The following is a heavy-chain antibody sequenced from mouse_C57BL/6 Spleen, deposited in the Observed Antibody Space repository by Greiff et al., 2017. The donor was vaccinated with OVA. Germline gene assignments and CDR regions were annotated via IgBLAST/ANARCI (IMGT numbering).Heavy chain of an antibody. CDR3: ARGSYYSNYDPFAY. V-gene: IGHV1-55*01. CDR1: GYTFTSYW. J-gene: IGHJ3*01. Sequence: QVQLQQPGAELVKPGASVKMSCKASGYTFTSYWITWVKQRPGQGLEWIGDIYPGSGSTNYNEKFKSKATLTVDTSSSTAYMQLSSLTSEDSAVDYCARGSYYSNYDPFAYWGQGTLVTVSA. CDR2: IYPGSGST. D-gene: IGHD2-5*01.